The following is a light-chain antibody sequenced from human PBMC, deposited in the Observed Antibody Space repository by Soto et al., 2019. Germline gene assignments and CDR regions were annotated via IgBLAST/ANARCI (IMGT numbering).Light chain of an antibody. V-gene: IGKV3-15*01. CDR2: GAS. CDR1: QSVSSN. J-gene: IGKJ2*02. Sequence: EIVMTQSPATLSVSPGERATLSCRASQSVSSNLAWYQQKPDQAPRLLIYGASTRATGIPARFSGSGSGTEFTLTISSLQSEDFAVYYCQQYNNWPCTFGQGTKLEIK. CDR3: QQYNNWPCT.